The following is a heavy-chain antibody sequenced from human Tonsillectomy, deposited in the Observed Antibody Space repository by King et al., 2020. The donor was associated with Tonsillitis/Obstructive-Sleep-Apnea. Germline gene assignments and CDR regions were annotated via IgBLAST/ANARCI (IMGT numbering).Heavy chain of an antibody. CDR1: GFTFSSYG. D-gene: IGHD1-1*01. J-gene: IGHJ6*03. V-gene: IGHV3-33*06. Sequence: QLVQSGGGVVQPGRSLRLSCAASGFTFSSYGMHWVRQAPGKGLEWVAVIWYDGSNKYYADSVKGRFTISRDNSKNTLYLQMNSLRAEDTAVFYCAKGGVQRHYMDVWGQGTTVTVSS. CDR2: IWYDGSNK. CDR3: AKGGVQRHYMDV.